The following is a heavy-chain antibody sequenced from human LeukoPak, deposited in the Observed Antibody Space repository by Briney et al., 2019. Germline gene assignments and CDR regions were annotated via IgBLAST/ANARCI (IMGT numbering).Heavy chain of an antibody. Sequence: SETLSLTCTVSGGSISSSSYYWGWIRQPPGKGLEWIGSIYYSGGTYYNPSLKSRVIISVDTSKNQFSLKLSSVTAADTAVYYCARTMAESRYYFDYWGQGTLVTVSS. CDR2: IYYSGGT. CDR1: GGSISSSSYY. D-gene: IGHD3-16*01. J-gene: IGHJ4*02. V-gene: IGHV4-39*01. CDR3: ARTMAESRYYFDY.